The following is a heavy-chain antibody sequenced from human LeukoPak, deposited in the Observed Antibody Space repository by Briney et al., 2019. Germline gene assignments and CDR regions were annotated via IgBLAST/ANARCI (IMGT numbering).Heavy chain of an antibody. V-gene: IGHV3-48*01. CDR3: ARDLGTRDGYNYYYYYGMDV. J-gene: IGHJ6*02. D-gene: IGHD5-24*01. CDR1: GVTPCRLS. CDR2: ISSSSNPI. Sequence: VRTLRPSCAASGVTPCRLSINCVRQAPRQGLEWISYISSSSNPIYYADSVKGRFTIARDNAKKSLYLQMNSMRAEDTAVYYCARDLGTRDGYNYYYYYGMDVWGQGTTVTVS.